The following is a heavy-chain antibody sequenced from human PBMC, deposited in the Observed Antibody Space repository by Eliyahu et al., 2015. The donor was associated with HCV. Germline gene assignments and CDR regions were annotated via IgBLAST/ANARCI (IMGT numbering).Heavy chain of an antibody. J-gene: IGHJ3*02. CDR1: GFTFSSFG. CDR3: SSSSAHAFDI. CDR2: IWYDGSNK. V-gene: IGHV3-33*01. D-gene: IGHD6-6*01. Sequence: QVQLVESGGGVVQPGRSLRLSCAXSGFTFSSFGMHWVXQAPGKGLEWVAVIWYDGSNKYYADSVKGRFTISRDNSKNTLYLQMNSLRAEDTAVYYCSSSSAHAFDIWGQGTMVTVSS.